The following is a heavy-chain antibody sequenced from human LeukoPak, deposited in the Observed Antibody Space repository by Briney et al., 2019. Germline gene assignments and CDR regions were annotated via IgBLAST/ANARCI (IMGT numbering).Heavy chain of an antibody. CDR3: AKIGSSGSYYFDY. J-gene: IGHJ4*02. Sequence: GVSLRLSCAASGFTFSSYAMSWVRQAPGKGLEWVSAISGSGGSTYYADSVKGRFTISRDNSKNTLYLQMNSPRAEDTAVYYCAKIGSSGSYYFDYWGQGTLVTVSS. CDR1: GFTFSSYA. V-gene: IGHV3-23*01. CDR2: ISGSGGST. D-gene: IGHD6-19*01.